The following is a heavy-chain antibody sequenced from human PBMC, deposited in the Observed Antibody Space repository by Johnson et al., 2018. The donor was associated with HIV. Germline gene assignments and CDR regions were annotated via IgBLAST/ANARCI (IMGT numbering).Heavy chain of an antibody. CDR3: ASSQDDAFDI. CDR1: GFTFSSYP. CDR2: MRYDGSNK. J-gene: IGHJ3*02. Sequence: QVQLVESGGGVVQPGRSLRLSCAASGFTFSSYPMHWVRQAPGKGLEWVAVMRYDGSNKYYADSVKGRFTISRDNSKNTLYLQMNSLRAEDTAVYYCASSQDDAFDIWGQGTMVTVSS. V-gene: IGHV3-33*08.